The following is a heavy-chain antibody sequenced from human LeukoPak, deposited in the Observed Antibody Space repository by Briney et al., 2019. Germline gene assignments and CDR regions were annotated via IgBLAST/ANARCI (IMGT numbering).Heavy chain of an antibody. Sequence: ASVKFSCKASGYTFTSYGISWVRQAPGQGLEWMGWISAYNGNTNYAQKLQGRVTMTTDTSTSTAYMELRSLRSDDTAVYYCARDLQGNSGYDYPYYYGMDVWGQGTTVTVSS. CDR3: ARDLQGNSGYDYPYYYGMDV. CDR1: GYTFTSYG. J-gene: IGHJ6*02. CDR2: ISAYNGNT. D-gene: IGHD5-12*01. V-gene: IGHV1-18*01.